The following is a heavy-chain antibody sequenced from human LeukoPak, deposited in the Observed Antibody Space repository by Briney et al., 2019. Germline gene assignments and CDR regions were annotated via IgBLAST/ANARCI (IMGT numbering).Heavy chain of an antibody. Sequence: SETLSLTCTVSGYSISSGYYWGWIRQPPGKGLEWIGSIYHSGSTYYNPSLKSRVTISVDTSKNQFSLKLSSVTAADTAVYYCARCSGSPHWGQGTLVTVSP. CDR1: GYSISSGYY. V-gene: IGHV4-38-2*02. CDR2: IYHSGST. J-gene: IGHJ4*02. D-gene: IGHD1-26*01. CDR3: ARCSGSPH.